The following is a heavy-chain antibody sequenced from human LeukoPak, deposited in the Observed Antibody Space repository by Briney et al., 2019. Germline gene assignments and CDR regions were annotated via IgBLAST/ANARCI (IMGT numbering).Heavy chain of an antibody. CDR1: GFTFSTYV. CDR2: ISWNSGSI. Sequence: GGSLRLSCAASGFTFSTYVMSWVRQAPGKGLEWVSGISWNSGSIGYADSVKGRFTISRDNAKNSLYLQMNSLRAEDTALYYCAKVHSSGSLDYWGQGTLVTVSS. D-gene: IGHD6-19*01. V-gene: IGHV3-9*01. CDR3: AKVHSSGSLDY. J-gene: IGHJ4*02.